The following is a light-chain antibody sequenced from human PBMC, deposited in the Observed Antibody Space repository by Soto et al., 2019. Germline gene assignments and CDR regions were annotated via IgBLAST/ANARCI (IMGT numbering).Light chain of an antibody. CDR2: VAS. Sequence: EIVMTQSPATLSVSPGERATLSCRASQSVSSNLAWYQQKPGQTPKLIIYVASTRATGIPARFSGSGSGTEFTLTLSSLQSEDFAVYYCQQYNVWPLTFGGGTKVEFK. CDR1: QSVSSN. V-gene: IGKV3-15*01. CDR3: QQYNVWPLT. J-gene: IGKJ4*01.